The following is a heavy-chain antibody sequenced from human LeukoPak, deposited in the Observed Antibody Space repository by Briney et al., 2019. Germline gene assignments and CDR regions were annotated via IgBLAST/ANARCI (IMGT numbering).Heavy chain of an antibody. D-gene: IGHD3-22*01. CDR1: GFTFSDYH. J-gene: IGHJ4*02. Sequence: GGSLRLSCAASGFTFSDYHTSWIRQAPGKGLEWVSYISTSGSIIYHADSVKGRFTISRDNAKNSLYPQMNSLRAEDTAVYFCARVFGGGYYDYWGQGTLVTVSS. CDR2: ISTSGSII. V-gene: IGHV3-11*01. CDR3: ARVFGGGYYDY.